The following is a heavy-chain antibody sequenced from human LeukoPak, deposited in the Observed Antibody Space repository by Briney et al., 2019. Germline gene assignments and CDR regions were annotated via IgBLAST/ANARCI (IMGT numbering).Heavy chain of an antibody. V-gene: IGHV3-11*04. J-gene: IGHJ3*02. CDR1: GFTFSDYY. D-gene: IGHD6-19*01. CDR2: ISSGGSTI. CDR3: ARDRASRGSDAFDI. Sequence: PGGSLRLSCAASGFTFSDYYMSWIRQAPGKGLEWVSYISSGGSTIYYADSVKGRFTISRDNAKNSLYLQMNSLRAEDTAVYYCARDRASRGSDAFDIWGQGTMVTVSS.